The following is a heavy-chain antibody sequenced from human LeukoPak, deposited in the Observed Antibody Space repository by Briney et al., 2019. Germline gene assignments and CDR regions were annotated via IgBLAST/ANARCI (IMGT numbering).Heavy chain of an antibody. CDR2: ISDTGSTI. D-gene: IGHD6-25*01. CDR1: GFTFSSYE. CDR3: ARDSGHKGY. V-gene: IGHV3-48*03. Sequence: PGGSLRLSCAASGFTFSSYELNWVRQAPGKGLEWVSYISDTGSTIYYADSVEGRFTISRDNAKNSLYLQMNSLRAEDTAVYYCARDSGHKGYWGQGTLVTVSS. J-gene: IGHJ4*02.